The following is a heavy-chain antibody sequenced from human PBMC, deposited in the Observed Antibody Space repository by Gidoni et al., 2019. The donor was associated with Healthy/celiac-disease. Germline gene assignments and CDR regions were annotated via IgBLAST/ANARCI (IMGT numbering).Heavy chain of an antibody. CDR3: ASAITAGFDY. CDR2: ISYDGSNK. D-gene: IGHD2-2*02. V-gene: IGHV3-30*04. Sequence: QVQLVESGGGVVQPGRSLRLSCAASGFTFSSYAMHWVRQAPGKGLEWVAVISYDGSNKYYADSVKGRFTISRDNSKNTLYLQMNSLRAEDTAVYYCASAITAGFDYWGQGTLVTVSS. CDR1: GFTFSSYA. J-gene: IGHJ4*02.